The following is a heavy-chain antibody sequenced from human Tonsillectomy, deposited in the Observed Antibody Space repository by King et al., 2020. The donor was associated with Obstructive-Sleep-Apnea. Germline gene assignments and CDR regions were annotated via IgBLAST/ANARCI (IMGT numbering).Heavy chain of an antibody. CDR2: IKSKTDGGTT. D-gene: IGHD1-1*01. Sequence: VQLVESGGGLVKPGGSLRLSCAASGFTFSDAWKAWVRQVPGKGLEWVGRIKSKTDGGTTDYAAPAKGRFTISRDDSKNTLYLQMNSLKTADTAFYYCTTDMDPWNDYSRFDPWGQGTLVTVSS. V-gene: IGHV3-15*01. CDR1: GFTFSDAW. J-gene: IGHJ5*02. CDR3: TTDMDPWNDYSRFDP.